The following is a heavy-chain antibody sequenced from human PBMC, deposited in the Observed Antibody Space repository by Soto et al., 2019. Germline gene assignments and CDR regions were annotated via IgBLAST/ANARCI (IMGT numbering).Heavy chain of an antibody. V-gene: IGHV1-69*06. J-gene: IGHJ6*02. CDR1: GATFSSYA. Sequence: QVLLVQSGAEVKKPGSSVKVSCKLSGATFSSYAMSWVRQAPGQGLEWIGGIIPFFGTPNYAQKFQGRVTITADTSTATSYMELSSLRSDDTAVYYCGREGQQLAQEQFFQFNGVDVWGQGTSVTVSS. CDR2: IIPFFGTP. CDR3: GREGQQLAQEQFFQFNGVDV. D-gene: IGHD6-13*01.